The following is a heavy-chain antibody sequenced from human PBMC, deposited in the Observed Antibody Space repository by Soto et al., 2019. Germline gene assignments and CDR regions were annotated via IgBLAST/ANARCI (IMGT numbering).Heavy chain of an antibody. D-gene: IGHD3-9*01. CDR3: ARGGAYYDILTGQPWYFDY. J-gene: IGHJ4*02. Sequence: ASLKVYCHGAGYAFSSCGISCVRQTPGQGLEWMGWISAYNGNTNYAQKLQGRVTMTTDTSTSTAYMELRSLRSDDTAVYYCARGGAYYDILTGQPWYFDYWGQGTLVTVSS. CDR2: ISAYNGNT. CDR1: GYAFSSCG. V-gene: IGHV1-18*01.